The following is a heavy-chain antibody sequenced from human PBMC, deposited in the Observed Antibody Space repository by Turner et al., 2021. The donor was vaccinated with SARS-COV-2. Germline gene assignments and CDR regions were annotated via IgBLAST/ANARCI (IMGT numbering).Heavy chain of an antibody. V-gene: IGHV3-30-3*01. CDR2: MSFDGSDE. D-gene: IGHD6-19*01. J-gene: IGHJ4*02. Sequence: QVPLVLSVGGVVPPGWSPSLSCSCSCFSYSSYAMHWVRRGSGKGLEWVALMSFDGSDEYYEESVKGRLNISRDNSKNTLYLQMNRRRNEDTALYYCARELIERAYTSGWYDLADYWGQGTLVTVSS. CDR3: ARELIERAYTSGWYDLADY. CDR1: CFSYSSYA.